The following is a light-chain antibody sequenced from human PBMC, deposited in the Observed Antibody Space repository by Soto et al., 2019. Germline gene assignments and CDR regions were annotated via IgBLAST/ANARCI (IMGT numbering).Light chain of an antibody. CDR2: DAS. V-gene: IGKV3-11*01. J-gene: IGKJ4*01. CDR1: QTVIKY. Sequence: EIVLTQSPATLSLSPGETATLSCRASQTVIKYLDWYQHKPGQSPRLLISDASNRATDVPARFSGSGSGTDFTLTIGSLEPEDFAIYYFQKRNNSPLTFGGGTKVAIK. CDR3: QKRNNSPLT.